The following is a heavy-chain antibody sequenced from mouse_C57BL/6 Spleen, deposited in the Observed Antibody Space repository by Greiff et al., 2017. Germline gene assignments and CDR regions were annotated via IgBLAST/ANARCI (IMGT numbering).Heavy chain of an antibody. CDR3: ARGQLRPIFDY. J-gene: IGHJ2*01. CDR2: ISYDGSN. CDR1: GYSITSGYY. Sequence: EVQLQQSGPGLVKPSQSLSLTCSVTGYSITSGYYWNWIRQFPGNKLEWMGYISYDGSNNYNPSLKNRISITRDTSKNQFFLKLNSVTTEDTATYYCARGQLRPIFDYWGQGTTLTVSS. D-gene: IGHD3-2*02. V-gene: IGHV3-6*01.